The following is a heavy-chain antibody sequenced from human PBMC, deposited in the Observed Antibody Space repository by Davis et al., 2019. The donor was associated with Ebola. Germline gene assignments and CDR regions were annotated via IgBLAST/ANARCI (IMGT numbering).Heavy chain of an antibody. D-gene: IGHD2-15*01. CDR3: TSPLHCSGGSCYSEG. CDR2: IRSKANSYAT. J-gene: IGHJ4*02. V-gene: IGHV3-73*01. Sequence: GGSLRLSCAASGFTFSSYAMSWVRQASGKGLEWVGRIRSKANSYATAYAASVKGRFTISRDDSKNTAYLQMNSLKTEDTAVYYCTSPLHCSGGSCYSEGWGQGTLVTVSS. CDR1: GFTFSSYA.